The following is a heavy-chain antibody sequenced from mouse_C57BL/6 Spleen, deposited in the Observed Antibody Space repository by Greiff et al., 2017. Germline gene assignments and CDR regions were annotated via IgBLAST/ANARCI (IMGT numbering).Heavy chain of an antibody. CDR2: ISYDGSN. CDR3: ARAGTPLFAY. D-gene: IGHD1-1*02. CDR1: GYSITSGYY. J-gene: IGHJ3*01. Sequence: VQLKESGPGLVKPSQSLSLTCSVTGYSITSGYYWNWIRQFPGNKLEWMGYISYDGSNNYNPYLKNRISFTRDTSKNQSFLKLNSATTEDTATYYCARAGTPLFAYWGQGTLVTVSA. V-gene: IGHV3-6*01.